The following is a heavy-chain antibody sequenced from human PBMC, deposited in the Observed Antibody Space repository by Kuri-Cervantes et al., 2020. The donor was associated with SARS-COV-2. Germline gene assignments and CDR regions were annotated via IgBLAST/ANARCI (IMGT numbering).Heavy chain of an antibody. J-gene: IGHJ4*02. D-gene: IGHD3-10*01. CDR3: AREVPGSGSYYTHFDY. CDR1: GGTFSSYA. V-gene: IGHV1-2*02. CDR2: INPNSGGT. Sequence: ASVKVSCKASGGTFSSYAISWVRQAPGQGLEWMGWINPNSGGTNYAQKFQGRVTMTRDTSISTAYMELSRLRSDDTAVYYCAREVPGSGSYYTHFDYWGQGTLVTVSS.